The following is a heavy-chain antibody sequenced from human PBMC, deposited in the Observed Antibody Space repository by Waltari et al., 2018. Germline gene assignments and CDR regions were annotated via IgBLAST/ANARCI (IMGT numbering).Heavy chain of an antibody. V-gene: IGHV4-39*07. CDR1: GGSISSDSYY. D-gene: IGHD1-1*01. Sequence: QLQLQESGPGLVKPSETLSLTCTVSGGSISSDSYYWVWIRQPPGKGLEWIGTIFYGGTTYYTPSLKSRVTLSVDAAKNQFSLMLSSVTAADTAVYYCARHKSGTMLDDWGQGTRVTVSS. J-gene: IGHJ4*02. CDR2: IFYGGTT. CDR3: ARHKSGTMLDD.